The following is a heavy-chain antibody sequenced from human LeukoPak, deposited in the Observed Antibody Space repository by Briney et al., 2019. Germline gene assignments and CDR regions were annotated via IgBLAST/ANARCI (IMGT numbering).Heavy chain of an antibody. CDR3: ARSTQQPNYYYYMDV. CDR2: IYYSGST. J-gene: IGHJ6*03. CDR1: GGSISSHY. D-gene: IGHD6-13*01. V-gene: IGHV4-59*11. Sequence: PSETLSLTCTVSGGSISSHYWSWIRQPPGKGLEWIGYIYYSGSTNYNPSLKSRVTISVDTSKNQFSLKLSSVTAADTAVYYCARSTQQPNYYYYMDVWGKGTTVTVSS.